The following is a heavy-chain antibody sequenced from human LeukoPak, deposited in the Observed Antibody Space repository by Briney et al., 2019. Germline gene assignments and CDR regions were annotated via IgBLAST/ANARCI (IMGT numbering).Heavy chain of an antibody. V-gene: IGHV1-3*01. D-gene: IGHD6-13*01. CDR3: ARDYSLAAAVNY. CDR1: GYTFTSYA. Sequence: GASVKVSCKASGYTFTSYAMHWVRQAPGQRLEWMGWINAGNGNTKYSQKFQGRVTITRDTSASTAYMELSSLRSEDTAVYYCARDYSLAAAVNYWGQGTLVTVSP. CDR2: INAGNGNT. J-gene: IGHJ4*02.